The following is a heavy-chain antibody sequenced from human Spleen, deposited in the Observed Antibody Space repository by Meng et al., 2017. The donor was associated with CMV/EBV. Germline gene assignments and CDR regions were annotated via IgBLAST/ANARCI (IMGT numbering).Heavy chain of an antibody. Sequence: GESLKISCTASGFTLSTYSMHWVRQAPGKGLEWVAIISYDGRNKYYADSVKGRFILSRDNSKSTLYLQMNSLRTEDTAFYYCARAFAVAPADGFDIWGQGTMVTVSS. D-gene: IGHD3-3*01. CDR1: GFTLSTYS. CDR2: ISYDGRNK. V-gene: IGHV3-30*14. J-gene: IGHJ3*02. CDR3: ARAFAVAPADGFDI.